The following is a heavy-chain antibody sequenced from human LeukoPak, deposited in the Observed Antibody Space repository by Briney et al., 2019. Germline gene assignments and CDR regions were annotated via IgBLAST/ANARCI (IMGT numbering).Heavy chain of an antibody. CDR1: GGSISSGGYY. J-gene: IGHJ3*02. Sequence: SETLSLTCTVSGGSISSGGYYWSWIRQHPGKGLEWIGYIYYSGSTYYNPSLKSRVTISVDTSKNQFSLKLSSVTAADTAVYYCARDASGGILGAFDIWGQGTMVTVSS. D-gene: IGHD3-10*01. CDR3: ARDASGGILGAFDI. CDR2: IYYSGST. V-gene: IGHV4-31*03.